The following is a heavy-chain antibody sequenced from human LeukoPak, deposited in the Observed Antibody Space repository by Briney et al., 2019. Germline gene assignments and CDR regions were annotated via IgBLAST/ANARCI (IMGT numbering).Heavy chain of an antibody. J-gene: IGHJ3*02. CDR1: GGSISNGGDC. D-gene: IGHD4/OR15-4a*01. Sequence: SQTLSLTCTVSGGSISNGGDCWSWIRQEPGKGLEWIGYIYNSGSTNYSPSLKSRVSISVDTSKNQFSLKLSSVTAADTAVYYCARDSGNLRTIDAFDIWGQGTMVTVSS. CDR2: IYNSGST. CDR3: ARDSGNLRTIDAFDI. V-gene: IGHV4-31*03.